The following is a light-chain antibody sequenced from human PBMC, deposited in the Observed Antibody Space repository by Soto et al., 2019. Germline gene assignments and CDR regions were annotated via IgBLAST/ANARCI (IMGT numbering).Light chain of an antibody. Sequence: DIQMTQSPSTLSASVGDRVTITCRASQSISSWLAWYQQKPGKAPKLLIYDASSLESGVPSRFSGSGSGTEFTLTISSLQPDDFATYYCQQYNSYRGTVGQGTKVDSK. CDR1: QSISSW. V-gene: IGKV1-5*01. CDR2: DAS. J-gene: IGKJ1*01. CDR3: QQYNSYRGT.